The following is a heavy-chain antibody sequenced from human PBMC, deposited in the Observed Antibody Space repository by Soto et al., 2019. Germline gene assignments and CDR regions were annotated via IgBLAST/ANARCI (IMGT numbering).Heavy chain of an antibody. V-gene: IGHV3-23*01. CDR3: ARGRYLDSSDYWVANLPFDH. J-gene: IGHJ4*02. CDR1: GFTFNSYV. D-gene: IGHD3-22*01. Sequence: GGSLRLSCAASGFTFNSYVMTWVRQAPGEGLEWVSSISRSGRGSAYYADSVKGRFTISRDNSENTLFLQMSNLRDEDTALYYCARGRYLDSSDYWVANLPFDHWGLGTLVTVSS. CDR2: ISRSGRGSA.